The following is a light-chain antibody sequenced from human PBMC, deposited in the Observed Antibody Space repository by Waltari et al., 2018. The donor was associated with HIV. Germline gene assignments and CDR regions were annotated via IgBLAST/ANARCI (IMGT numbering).Light chain of an antibody. V-gene: IGLV2-8*01. CDR3: SSYGDSLRVL. CDR2: EVT. Sequence: QSALTQPPSASGSLGQSVPISCTGSISDIGAYALVSWFQQHPHSAPKLFLYEVTRRPSPFSARFSGSRSGNTAFLTVAGLQPDDEATYFCSSYGDSLRVLFGGGTNVTVL. J-gene: IGLJ3*02. CDR1: ISDIGAYAL.